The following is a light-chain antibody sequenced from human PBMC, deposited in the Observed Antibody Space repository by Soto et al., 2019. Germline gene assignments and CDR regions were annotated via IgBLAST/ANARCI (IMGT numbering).Light chain of an antibody. Sequence: QSVLTQPASVSGSPGQSITLSCTGSSGDVGGYNYVSWYQQHPGKAPKLMIYEVSNRPSGISNRFSGSKSGNTASLTLSGLQAEDEADYYCSSYTSSSTLVFXGGTQLTVL. CDR2: EVS. CDR1: SGDVGGYNY. CDR3: SSYTSSSTLV. V-gene: IGLV2-14*01. J-gene: IGLJ2*01.